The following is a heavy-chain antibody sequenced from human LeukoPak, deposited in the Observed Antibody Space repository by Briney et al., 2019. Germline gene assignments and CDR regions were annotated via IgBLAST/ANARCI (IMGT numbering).Heavy chain of an antibody. V-gene: IGHV3-53*01. CDR2: IYSGGST. CDR1: GFTVSSNY. D-gene: IGHD5-12*01. Sequence: GGSLRLSCAASGFTVSSNYMSWVRQAPGKGLEWVSLIYSGGSTYYADSVKGRFTISRDNSKNTLYLQMNSLRAEDTAVYYCARNSGYQYYYYYYYMDVWGKGTTVTISS. J-gene: IGHJ6*03. CDR3: ARNSGYQYYYYYYYMDV.